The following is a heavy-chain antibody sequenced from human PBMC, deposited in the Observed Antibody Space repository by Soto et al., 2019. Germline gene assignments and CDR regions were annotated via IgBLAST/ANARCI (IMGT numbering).Heavy chain of an antibody. CDR1: GASISPYY. Sequence: SETLSLTCTVSGASISPYYWTWIRQPPGKGLEWIGYIFSSGNTNYNPSLKSRVTISVDTSKYQFSLKLSSVTAADTAVYYCAREYYYDSASYRGMDVWGQVSTVTVSS. J-gene: IGHJ6*02. V-gene: IGHV4-59*01. D-gene: IGHD3-10*01. CDR3: AREYYYDSASYRGMDV. CDR2: IFSSGNT.